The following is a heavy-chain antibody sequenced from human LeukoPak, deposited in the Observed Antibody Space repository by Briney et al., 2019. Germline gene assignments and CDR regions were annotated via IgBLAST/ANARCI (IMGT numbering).Heavy chain of an antibody. J-gene: IGHJ4*02. CDR1: GYTFTGYY. CDR2: INPNSGGI. V-gene: IGHV1-2*02. Sequence: GASVKVSCKASGYTFTGYYMHWVRQAPGQGLEWMGWINPNSGGINYAQKFQGRVTMTRDTSISTAYMELSRLRSDDTAVYYCARGYSSGWYYFDYWGQGTLVTVSS. CDR3: ARGYSSGWYYFDY. D-gene: IGHD6-19*01.